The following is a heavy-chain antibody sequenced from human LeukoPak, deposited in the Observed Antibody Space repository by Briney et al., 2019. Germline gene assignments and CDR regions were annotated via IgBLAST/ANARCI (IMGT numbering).Heavy chain of an antibody. Sequence: PSETLSLTCTVSGDSISSSSYYWGWIRQPPGKGLEWLGSLYYSGSTYYNPSLKSRVTISVDTSKNQFSLKLSSVTAADTAVYYCEGVRELHYYYMDVWGKGTTVTISS. CDR3: EGVRELHYYYMDV. CDR1: GDSISSSSYY. J-gene: IGHJ6*03. CDR2: LYYSGST. D-gene: IGHD1-26*01. V-gene: IGHV4-39*07.